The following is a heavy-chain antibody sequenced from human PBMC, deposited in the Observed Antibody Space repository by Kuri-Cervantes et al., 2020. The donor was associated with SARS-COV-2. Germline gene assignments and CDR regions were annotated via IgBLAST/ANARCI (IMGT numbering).Heavy chain of an antibody. Sequence: GESLKISCAASGFTLSSYGMHWVRQAPGEGLEWVAVISYDGSNKYYADSVKGRFTISRDNSKNTLYLQMNSLRAEDTAVYYCAKALRIVVVPAALGFDYYYGMDVWGQGTTVTVSS. CDR2: ISYDGSNK. CDR1: GFTLSSYG. V-gene: IGHV3-30*18. CDR3: AKALRIVVVPAALGFDYYYGMDV. J-gene: IGHJ6*02. D-gene: IGHD2-2*01.